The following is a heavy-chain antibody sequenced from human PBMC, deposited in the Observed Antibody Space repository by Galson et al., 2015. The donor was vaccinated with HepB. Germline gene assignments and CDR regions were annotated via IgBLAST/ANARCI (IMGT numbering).Heavy chain of an antibody. CDR1: GYTFTGYY. Sequence: SVKVSCKASGYTFTGYYMHWVRQAPGQGLEWMGRINPNSGGTNYAQKFQGRVTMTRDTSISTAYMELSRLRSDDTAVYYCARSHLADFWSGYHFDYWGQGTLVTVSS. J-gene: IGHJ4*02. D-gene: IGHD3-3*01. V-gene: IGHV1-2*06. CDR2: INPNSGGT. CDR3: ARSHLADFWSGYHFDY.